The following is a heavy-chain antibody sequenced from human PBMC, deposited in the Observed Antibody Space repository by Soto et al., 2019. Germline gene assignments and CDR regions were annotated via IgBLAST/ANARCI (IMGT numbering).Heavy chain of an antibody. CDR1: GDSMSNYY. D-gene: IGHD3-10*01. Sequence: PSETLCLTCVVFGDSMSNYYWRWIRQPPGKGLEWIGDVSFSGSTNYNPSLKSRVTMSVDTSKNQYSLKLNSVTAADTAVYYGAIRLMVGEVVTHGFGVWGQGTRVTVSS. CDR3: AIRLMVGEVVTHGFGV. J-gene: IGHJ6*02. CDR2: VSFSGST. V-gene: IGHV4-59*01.